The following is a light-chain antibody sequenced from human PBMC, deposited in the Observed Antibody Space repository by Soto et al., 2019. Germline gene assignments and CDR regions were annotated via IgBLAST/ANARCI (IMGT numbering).Light chain of an antibody. CDR1: SSDVGGYNY. J-gene: IGLJ2*01. Sequence: QSVLTQPPSASGSPGQSVTISCTGTSSDVGGYNYVSWYQQHPGKAPKLMIYEVSKRPSGVPDRFSGSKSGNTASLTVSGLQAEDEADYYCSSYAGSPHVVFSGGTKVTVL. V-gene: IGLV2-8*01. CDR2: EVS. CDR3: SSYAGSPHVV.